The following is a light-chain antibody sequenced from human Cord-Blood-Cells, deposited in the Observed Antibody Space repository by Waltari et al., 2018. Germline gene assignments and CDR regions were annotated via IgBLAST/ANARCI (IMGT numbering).Light chain of an antibody. CDR3: SSYTSSSTWV. V-gene: IGLV2-14*03. J-gene: IGLJ3*02. Sequence: QSALTQPASVSGSPGQSITISCTGTSSDVGGYNYVSWYQQHPAKAPQLMLYDVSNRPAVVSNRFSGSKSGNTASLTISGLQAEDEADYYCSSYTSSSTWVFGGGTKLTVL. CDR1: SSDVGGYNY. CDR2: DVS.